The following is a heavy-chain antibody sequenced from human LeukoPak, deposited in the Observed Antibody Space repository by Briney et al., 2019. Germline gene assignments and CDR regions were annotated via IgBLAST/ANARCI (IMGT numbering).Heavy chain of an antibody. CDR1: GGTFSSYT. CDR2: IIPILGIA. CDR3: ARVVDTAMVDY. J-gene: IGHJ4*02. D-gene: IGHD5-18*01. V-gene: IGHV1-69*02. Sequence: GASVKVSCKASGGTFSSYTISWVRQAPGQGLEWMGRIIPILGIANYAQKFQGRVTITADKSTSTAYMELSNLRSEDTAVYYCARVVDTAMVDYWGQGTLVTVSS.